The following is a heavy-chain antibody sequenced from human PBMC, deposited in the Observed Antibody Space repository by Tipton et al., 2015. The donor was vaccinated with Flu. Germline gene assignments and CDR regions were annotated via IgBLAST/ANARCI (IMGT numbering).Heavy chain of an antibody. CDR2: ISWNNGRI. V-gene: IGHV3-9*01. CDR3: AKDSYYDSSGPYFDH. J-gene: IGHJ4*02. D-gene: IGHD3-22*01. Sequence: SLRLSCAVSGFTFEDYAMHWVRQVPGKGLEWVSSISWNNGRIDYADSVKGRFIISRDNAKKSLFLQMNSLRPEDTAMYYCAKDSYYDSSGPYFDHWGRGTLVTVSS. CDR1: GFTFEDYA.